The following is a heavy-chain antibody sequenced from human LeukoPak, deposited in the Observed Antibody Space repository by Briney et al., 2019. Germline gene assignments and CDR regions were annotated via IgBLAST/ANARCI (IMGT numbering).Heavy chain of an antibody. CDR1: GFTFSSYA. J-gene: IGHJ4*02. CDR2: ISGSGGST. D-gene: IGHD3-10*01. CDR3: AKTRTGVPPFPYYFDY. Sequence: GGSLRLSCAASGFTFSSYAMSWVRQAPGKGLEWVSAISGSGGSTYYADSVKGRFTISRDNSKNTLYLQMNSLRAEDTAVYYCAKTRTGVPPFPYYFDYWGQGTLVTVSS. V-gene: IGHV3-23*01.